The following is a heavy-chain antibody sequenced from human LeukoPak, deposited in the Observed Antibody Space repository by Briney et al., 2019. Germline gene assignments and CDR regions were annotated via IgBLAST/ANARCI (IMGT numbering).Heavy chain of an antibody. V-gene: IGHV4-31*03. Sequence: SQTLSLTCNVSGASISSGGYYWSWIRQHPGKGLEWIGYISYSGSPYYNPSLKSRVTISVDTSRNQFSLKLSSVTAADTAVYYCARGPNCSSTRCYSEYFHHWGQGTLVTVSS. CDR2: ISYSGSP. CDR3: ARGPNCSSTRCYSEYFHH. CDR1: GASISSGGYY. D-gene: IGHD2-2*01. J-gene: IGHJ1*01.